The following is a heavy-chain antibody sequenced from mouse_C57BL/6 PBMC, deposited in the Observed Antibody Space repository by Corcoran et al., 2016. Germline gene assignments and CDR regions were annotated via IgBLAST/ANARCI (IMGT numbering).Heavy chain of an antibody. J-gene: IGHJ2*01. CDR1: GYTFTDYY. Sequence: EVQLQQSGPVLVKPGASVKMSCKASGYTFTDYYMNWVKQSHGKSLEWIGVINPYNGGTSYNQKFKGKATLTVDKSSSTAYMELNSLTSEDSAVYYCAREGDYYGSSYSDYWGQGTTLTVSS. V-gene: IGHV1-19*01. D-gene: IGHD1-1*01. CDR3: AREGDYYGSSYSDY. CDR2: INPYNGGT.